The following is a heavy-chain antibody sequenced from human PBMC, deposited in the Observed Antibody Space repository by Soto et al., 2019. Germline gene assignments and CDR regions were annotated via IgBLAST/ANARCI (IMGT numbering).Heavy chain of an antibody. CDR3: ARLVFAGITYYFDS. CDR1: GFSLSSSGVG. D-gene: IGHD3-10*02. CDR2: IYWDDDK. V-gene: IGHV2-5*02. J-gene: IGHJ4*02. Sequence: QSTLKESGPTLLKPTQTLTLTCTFSGFSLSSSGVGVGGIRQPPGKDLEWRTFIYWDDDKRYSPSLKSRLTITKDTSNNQVVLTLTNMDPVDPATYYCARLVFAGITYYFDSWGQGTLLIVSS.